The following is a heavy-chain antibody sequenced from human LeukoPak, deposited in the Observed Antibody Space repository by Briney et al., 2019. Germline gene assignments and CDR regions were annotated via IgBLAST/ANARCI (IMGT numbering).Heavy chain of an antibody. J-gene: IGHJ5*02. CDR3: AKGPPLRITMVRGVIDWLDP. CDR1: GFTFSSYA. V-gene: IGHV3-23*01. CDR2: MSGSGGST. Sequence: GGSLRLSCAASGFTFSSYAMSWVRQAPGKGLEWVSAMSGSGGSTYYADSVKGRFTISRDNSKNTLYLQMNSLRAEDTAVYYCAKGPPLRITMVRGVIDWLDPWGQGTLVTVSS. D-gene: IGHD3-10*01.